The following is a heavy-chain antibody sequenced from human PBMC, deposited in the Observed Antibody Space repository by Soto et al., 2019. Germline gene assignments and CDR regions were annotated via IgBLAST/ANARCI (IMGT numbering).Heavy chain of an antibody. J-gene: IGHJ4*02. D-gene: IGHD1-26*01. V-gene: IGHV1-69*13. CDR2: IIPIFDTA. Sequence: VASVEVSCKASGGTFSNYAINWVRQAPGRGLEWMGGIIPIFDTANYAQKFQGRVTINADESTSTAYMELGSLTSEDTAVYYCAXAGRGGGSLIPPRTFDYWGQGTLVTVSS. CDR1: GGTFSNYA. CDR3: AXAGRGGGSLIPPRTFDY.